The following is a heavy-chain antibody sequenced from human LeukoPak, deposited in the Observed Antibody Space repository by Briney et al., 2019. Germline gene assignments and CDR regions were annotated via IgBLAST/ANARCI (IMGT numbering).Heavy chain of an antibody. D-gene: IGHD2-2*01. CDR1: GFTFTSYS. CDR3: ARKLGYCSGTTCSVHYYGMDV. CDR2: ISISSSTI. Sequence: GGSLRLSCAASGFTFTSYSMNWVRQAPGKGLEWVSCISISSSTIYYGDSVKGRFTISRDNAKNSVYLQMNSLRDEDTAVYYCARKLGYCSGTTCSVHYYGMDVWGQGTTVTVSS. V-gene: IGHV3-48*02. J-gene: IGHJ6*02.